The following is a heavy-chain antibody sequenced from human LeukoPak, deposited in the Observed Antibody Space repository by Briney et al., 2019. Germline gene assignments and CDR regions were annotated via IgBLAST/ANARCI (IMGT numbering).Heavy chain of an antibody. CDR3: AREWYSSSWYFEYYFDY. D-gene: IGHD6-13*01. J-gene: IGHJ4*02. CDR1: GGSISGYY. V-gene: IGHV4-59*12. CDR2: IYYSGST. Sequence: SETLSLTCTVSGGSISGYYWNWIRQPPGKGLEWIGYIYYSGSTNYYPSLKSRVTISVDTSKNQFSLKLSSVTAADTAVYYCAREWYSSSWYFEYYFDYWGQGTLVTVSS.